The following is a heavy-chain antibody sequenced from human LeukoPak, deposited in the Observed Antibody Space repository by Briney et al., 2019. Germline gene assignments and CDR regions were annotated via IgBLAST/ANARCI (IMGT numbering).Heavy chain of an antibody. D-gene: IGHD5-24*01. CDR3: ARAKEEMTSILGFDY. V-gene: IGHV3-53*01. Sequence: PGGSLRLSCAASGLIVSSNYMTWVRQAPGKGLEWVSTIYSGGNTYYADSVKGRFTVSRDNPKNTLYLQMNNLRAEDTAVYYCARAKEEMTSILGFDYWGQGTLVTVSS. J-gene: IGHJ4*02. CDR2: IYSGGNT. CDR1: GLIVSSNY.